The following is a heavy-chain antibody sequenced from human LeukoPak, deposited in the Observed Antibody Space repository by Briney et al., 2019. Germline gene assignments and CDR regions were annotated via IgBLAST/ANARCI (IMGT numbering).Heavy chain of an antibody. J-gene: IGHJ4*02. D-gene: IGHD2-2*01. Sequence: GGSLRLSCAASGFTFSSYAMSWVRQAPGKGLEWVSAISGSGGSTYYAASVKGRFTVSRDNAKNTLLLQMDSLRAEDTAVYYCAKESPYCGSTTCRFYYFDYWGQGALVTVSS. CDR2: ISGSGGST. CDR3: AKESPYCGSTTCRFYYFDY. CDR1: GFTFSSYA. V-gene: IGHV3-23*01.